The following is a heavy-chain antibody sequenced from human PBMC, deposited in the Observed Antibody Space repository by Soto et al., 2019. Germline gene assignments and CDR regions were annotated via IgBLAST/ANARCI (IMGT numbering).Heavy chain of an antibody. CDR1: GTSISSYY. J-gene: IGHJ4*02. CDR2: IHYSGTT. D-gene: IGHD2-8*01. Sequence: VQLQESGPGLVKPSETLSLTCTVSGTSISSYYWSWIRQPPGKGLEWIANIHYSGTTNYNPSLASGVTLSGDASKNQFSLKMTSVTAADRARFFCARYNSYAIDYWGRGTLVTVSS. V-gene: IGHV4-59*01. CDR3: ARYNSYAIDY.